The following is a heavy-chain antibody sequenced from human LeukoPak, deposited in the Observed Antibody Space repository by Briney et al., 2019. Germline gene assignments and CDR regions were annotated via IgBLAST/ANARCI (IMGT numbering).Heavy chain of an antibody. V-gene: IGHV1-58*01. D-gene: IGHD5-18*01. Sequence: ASVKVSCKASGFTFTSSSVQWVRQARGQRLEWIGWIVVGSGDTNYAQKFQERVTITRDMSTSTAYMELSSLRSEDTAVYYCAADRSGYRYGLDCYYYYGMDVWGQGTTVTVSS. CDR1: GFTFTSSS. J-gene: IGHJ6*02. CDR2: IVVGSGDT. CDR3: AADRSGYRYGLDCYYYYGMDV.